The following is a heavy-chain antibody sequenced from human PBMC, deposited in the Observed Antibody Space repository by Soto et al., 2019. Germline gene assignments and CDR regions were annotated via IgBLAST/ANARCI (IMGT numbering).Heavy chain of an antibody. CDR2: IYPGDSDT. CDR1: GYSFTSYW. D-gene: IGHD3-3*01. CDR3: ARRLDFGSGYYYSYYGMDV. V-gene: IGHV5-51*01. Sequence: GESLKISCKGSGYSFTSYWIGWVRQMPGKGLEWMGIIYPGDSDTRYSPSFQGQVTISADKSISTAYLQWSSLKASDTAMYYFARRLDFGSGYYYSYYGMDVWGQGTTVTVSS. J-gene: IGHJ6*02.